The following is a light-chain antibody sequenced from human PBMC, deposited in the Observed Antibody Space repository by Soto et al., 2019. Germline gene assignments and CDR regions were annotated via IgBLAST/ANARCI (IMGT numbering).Light chain of an antibody. CDR2: GAS. CDR3: QQYGNPPPNA. Sequence: EIVLTQSPGTLSLSPGERATLSCRASQSVSSSYLAWYQQKPGQAPRVLIHGASSRATGIPDRFSGSGSGTDFTLTXXXLXXXXXAXXFCQQYGNPPPNAFGQGTKVEIK. J-gene: IGKJ2*01. V-gene: IGKV3-20*01. CDR1: QSVSSSY.